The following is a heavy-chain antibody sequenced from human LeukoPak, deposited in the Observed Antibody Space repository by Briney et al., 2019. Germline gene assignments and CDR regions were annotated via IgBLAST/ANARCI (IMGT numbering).Heavy chain of an antibody. Sequence: GGSLRLSCAASGFTLSSYPMSWVRQAPGKGLEWVSVINSGSSTYYADSVKGRFTISRDSSKNTLFLQMNSLRAEDTAVYYCARGPPGGSSDHYWGQGTLVTVSS. D-gene: IGHD1-26*01. V-gene: IGHV3-53*01. CDR3: ARGPPGGSSDHY. J-gene: IGHJ4*02. CDR1: GFTLSSYP. CDR2: INSGSST.